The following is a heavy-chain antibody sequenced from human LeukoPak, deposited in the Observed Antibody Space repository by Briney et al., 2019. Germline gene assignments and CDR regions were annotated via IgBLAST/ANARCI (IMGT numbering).Heavy chain of an antibody. Sequence: PSETLSLTCTVSGGSISRYYWSWIRQPPGKRLEWIGYIYYSGSTNYNPSLKSRVTISVDTSKNQFSLKLSSVTAADTAVYYCARHTSHYYDSSGYYPWGQGTLVTVSS. CDR3: ARHTSHYYDSSGYYP. J-gene: IGHJ5*02. V-gene: IGHV4-59*08. CDR1: GGSISRYY. D-gene: IGHD3-22*01. CDR2: IYYSGST.